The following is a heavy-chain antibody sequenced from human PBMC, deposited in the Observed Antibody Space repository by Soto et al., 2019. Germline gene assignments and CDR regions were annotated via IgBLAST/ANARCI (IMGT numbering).Heavy chain of an antibody. CDR3: ARDPGRDFWSGYWAPGAFDI. CDR2: INPNSGGT. J-gene: IGHJ3*02. CDR1: GYTFTGYY. D-gene: IGHD3-3*01. V-gene: IGHV1-2*04. Sequence: APVKVSCTASGYTFTGYYMHWVRHATGQGLEWMGWINPNSGGTNYAQKFQGWVTMTRDTSIRTAYMELSRLRSDDTAVYYCARDPGRDFWSGYWAPGAFDIWGQGTMVTVSS.